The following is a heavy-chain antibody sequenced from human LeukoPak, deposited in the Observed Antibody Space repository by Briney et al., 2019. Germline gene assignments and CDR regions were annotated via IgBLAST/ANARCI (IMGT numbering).Heavy chain of an antibody. V-gene: IGHV4-59*01. J-gene: IGHJ3*02. CDR2: IYYSGST. D-gene: IGHD6-13*01. CDR1: GGSISSYY. Sequence: SETLSLTCTVSGGSISSYYWSWIRQPPGKGLEWIGYIYYSGSTNYNPSLKSRVTISVDTSKNQFSLKLSSVTAADTAVYYCARPQSEQVSSSWHAFDIWGQGTMVTVSS. CDR3: ARPQSEQVSSSWHAFDI.